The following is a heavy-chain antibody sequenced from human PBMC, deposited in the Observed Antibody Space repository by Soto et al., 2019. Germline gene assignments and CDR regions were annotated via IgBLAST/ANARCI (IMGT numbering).Heavy chain of an antibody. V-gene: IGHV4-59*01. J-gene: IGHJ4*02. CDR2: IYSSGST. CDR1: GGSISNYY. D-gene: IGHD5-18*01. Sequence: SETLSLTCTVSGGSISNYYWNWIRQSPGKGLEWIGYIYSSGSTHYNPSLQNRVTISIDTSKNQVPLKVNSVTAADTAVYYCARDHPHSYGVYYFDYWGQGTPVTVSS. CDR3: ARDHPHSYGVYYFDY.